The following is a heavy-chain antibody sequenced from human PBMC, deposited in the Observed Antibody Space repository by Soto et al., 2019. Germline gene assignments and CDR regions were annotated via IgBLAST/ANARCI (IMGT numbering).Heavy chain of an antibody. J-gene: IGHJ5*02. CDR1: GASISVHSYY. CDR2: SYYSGTT. Sequence: LSLTCTVSGASISVHSYYWTWIRQPPGKGLEWIGSSYYSGTTYFNPSLKSRATISVDTSKNQFSLRLTSVTAADTAIYYCTRRYNWNDNYFDPRGPGALVTVSS. CDR3: TRRYNWNDNYFDP. D-gene: IGHD1-20*01. V-gene: IGHV4-39*01.